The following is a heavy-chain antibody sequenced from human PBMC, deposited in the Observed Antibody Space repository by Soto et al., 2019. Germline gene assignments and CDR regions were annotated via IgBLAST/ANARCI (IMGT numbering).Heavy chain of an antibody. CDR3: ARLFVVVGATPYFDF. V-gene: IGHV4-39*02. CDR1: GGSISSNNYF. J-gene: IGHJ4*02. D-gene: IGHD2-15*01. CDR2: IYYSGST. Sequence: SETLSLTCTVSGGSISSNNYFWGWIRQPPGKGLEWMGSIYYSGSTYYNPFLKSRVTISLDTSKKHFSLKLSSVAAADTALYYCARLFVVVGATPYFDFWGQGTLVTVSS.